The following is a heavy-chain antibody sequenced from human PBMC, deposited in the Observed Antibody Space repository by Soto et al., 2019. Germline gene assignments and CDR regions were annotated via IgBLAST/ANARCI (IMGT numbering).Heavy chain of an antibody. V-gene: IGHV3-23*01. CDR2: ISARGDST. CDR1: GFTFSSYA. J-gene: IGHJ4*02. D-gene: IGHD3-3*01. CDR3: AKDQGELRFLEWLLGEN. Sequence: GGSLRLSCAASGFTFSSYAMGWVRQAPGEGLEWVSGISARGDSTFYADSVKGRFTISRDNSKNTLFLQMSSLRAEDTALYYCAKDQGELRFLEWLLGENWGQGTLVTVSS.